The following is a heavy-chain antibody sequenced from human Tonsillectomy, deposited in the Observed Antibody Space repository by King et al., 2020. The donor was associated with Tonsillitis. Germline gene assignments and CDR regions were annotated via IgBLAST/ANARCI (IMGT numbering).Heavy chain of an antibody. CDR2: ISGSGGST. CDR1: GFTFSSYA. Sequence: EVQLVESGGGLVQPGGSLRLSCAASGFTFSSYAMSWVRQAPGKGLEWVSAISGSGGSTYYADSVKGRFTISRDNSKNTLYLQMNSLRAEDTAVYYCAKDRGRYDSSGYYYYFDYWGQGTLVTVSS. CDR3: AKDRGRYDSSGYYYYFDY. V-gene: IGHV3-23*04. J-gene: IGHJ4*02. D-gene: IGHD3-22*01.